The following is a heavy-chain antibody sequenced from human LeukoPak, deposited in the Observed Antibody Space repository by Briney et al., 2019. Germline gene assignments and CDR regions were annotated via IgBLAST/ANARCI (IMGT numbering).Heavy chain of an antibody. CDR3: ARRSQAGDYN. CDR1: GGSFSGYY. V-gene: IGHV4-34*01. Sequence: SETLSLTCAVYGGSFSGYYWSWIRQPPGKGLEWIGEINHSGSTNYNPSLKSRVTISVDTSKNQFSLKLSSVTAADTAVYYCARRSQAGDYNWGQGTLVTVSS. J-gene: IGHJ4*02. CDR2: INHSGST. D-gene: IGHD4-17*01.